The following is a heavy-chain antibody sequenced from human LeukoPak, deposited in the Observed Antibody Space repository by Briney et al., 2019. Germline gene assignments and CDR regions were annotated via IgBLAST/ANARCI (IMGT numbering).Heavy chain of an antibody. CDR1: GFIFSNHA. J-gene: IGHJ6*03. CDR2: IGGNGGST. CDR3: VRAGLIQYTVWLINYYMDV. D-gene: IGHD3-9*01. Sequence: QPGGSLRLSCAASGFIFSNHAMQRVRQAPGKGLEYVSAIGGNGGSTYYANSVKGRFNISRDNSKNTLYLQMDSLRAEDMAVYYCVRAGLIQYTVWLINYYMDVWGKGTTVTVSS. V-gene: IGHV3-64*01.